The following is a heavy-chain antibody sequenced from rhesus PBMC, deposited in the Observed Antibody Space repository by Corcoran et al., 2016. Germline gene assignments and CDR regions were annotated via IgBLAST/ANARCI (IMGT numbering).Heavy chain of an antibody. D-gene: IGHD6-43*01. CDR3: ARSSGYSSSYTFDY. CDR2: IYGSGSST. CDR1: GGSISSSY. J-gene: IGHJ4*01. Sequence: QLQLQESGPGLVKPSETLSVTCAVSGGSISSSYWSWIRQAPGQGLEWIGYIYGSGSSTNYNPSLKSRVTLSVDTSKNQLSLKLSSVTTADTAVYYCARSSGYSSSYTFDYWGQGVLVTVSS. V-gene: IGHV4-169*01.